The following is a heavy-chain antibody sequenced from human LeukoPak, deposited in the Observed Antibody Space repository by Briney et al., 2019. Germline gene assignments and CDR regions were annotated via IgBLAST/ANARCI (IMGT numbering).Heavy chain of an antibody. D-gene: IGHD2-2*01. J-gene: IGHJ6*02. CDR1: GGSISSYY. CDR3: ARGSSTSPSPGYYGMDV. Sequence: SETLSLTCTVSGGSISSYYWSWIRQPPGKGLEWIGYIYYSGSTNYNPSLKSRVTIPVDTSKNQFSLKLSSVTAADTAVYYCARGSSTSPSPGYYGMDVWGQGTTVTVSS. V-gene: IGHV4-59*13. CDR2: IYYSGST.